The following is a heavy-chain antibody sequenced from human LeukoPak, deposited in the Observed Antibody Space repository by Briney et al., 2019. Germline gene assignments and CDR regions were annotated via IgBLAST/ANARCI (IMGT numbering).Heavy chain of an antibody. J-gene: IGHJ6*03. CDR2: IYYSGSTYSGST. CDR1: DGSISSSSFY. D-gene: IGHD3-22*01. Sequence: SETLSLTCIVSDGSISSSSFYWGWIRQPPGKGLEWVGSIYYSGSTYSGSTYYNPSLKSRVTISVDTSKNQFSLKLSSVTAADTAVYYCARCRNYYDSSGHRFYYYMDVWGKGTTVTVSS. V-gene: IGHV4-39*01. CDR3: ARCRNYYDSSGHRFYYYMDV.